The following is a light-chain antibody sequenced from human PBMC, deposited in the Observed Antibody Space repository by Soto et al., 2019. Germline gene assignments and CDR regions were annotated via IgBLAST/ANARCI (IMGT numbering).Light chain of an antibody. CDR3: SSYAGSNNFVV. J-gene: IGLJ2*01. Sequence: QSVLTQPPSASGSPGQSVTISCTGTSSDVGGYNYVSWYQQYPGKAPKLMIYEVNKRPSGVPDRFSGSKSGNTASLTVSGLQAEDEADYYCSSYAGSNNFVVXGGGTKVTVL. V-gene: IGLV2-8*01. CDR2: EVN. CDR1: SSDVGGYNY.